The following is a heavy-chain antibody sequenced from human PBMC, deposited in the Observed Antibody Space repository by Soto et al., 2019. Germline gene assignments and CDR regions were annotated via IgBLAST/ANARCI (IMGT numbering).Heavy chain of an antibody. Sequence: WETLSLTCVVYGGSFSTYYWSSLRQPPGKGLEWIGYITYGGTTNYNPSLKSRLTMSLDTPKNQLSLKLTPVTAADTAVYYCARAKYYFDSGSHFFFDPWGQGTLVTVSS. J-gene: IGHJ5*02. CDR1: GGSFSTYY. V-gene: IGHV4-59*01. D-gene: IGHD3-10*01. CDR2: ITYGGTT. CDR3: ARAKYYFDSGSHFFFDP.